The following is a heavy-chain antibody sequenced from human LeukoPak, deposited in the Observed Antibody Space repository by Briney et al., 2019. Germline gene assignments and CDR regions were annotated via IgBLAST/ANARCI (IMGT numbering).Heavy chain of an antibody. D-gene: IGHD3-16*01. V-gene: IGHV4-38-2*02. CDR3: ARHATFGGVKRDNNWFDP. J-gene: IGHJ5*02. CDR1: GYSISSGYY. Sequence: PSETLSLTCTVPGYSISSGYYWGWIRQPPGKGLEWIGSIYYSGSTYYNPSLKSRVTISVDTSKNQFSLKLSSVTAADTAVYYCARHATFGGVKRDNNWFDPWGQGTLVTVSS. CDR2: IYYSGST.